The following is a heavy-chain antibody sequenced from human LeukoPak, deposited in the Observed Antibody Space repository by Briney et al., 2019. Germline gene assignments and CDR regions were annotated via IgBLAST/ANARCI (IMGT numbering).Heavy chain of an antibody. CDR2: ITSNIDRGTT. D-gene: IGHD3-16*01. CDR1: GFTFNYAW. Sequence: GGPLRLSCAASGFTFNYAWKIWFREAPGKGLEGVGRITSNIDRGTTDYAAPVKGRFSLSRDDSTKTLYLQMNSLKIEDTAVYYCSTDLDYHFEHWGQGTLVTVSS. J-gene: IGHJ4*02. V-gene: IGHV3-15*01. CDR3: STDLDYHFEH.